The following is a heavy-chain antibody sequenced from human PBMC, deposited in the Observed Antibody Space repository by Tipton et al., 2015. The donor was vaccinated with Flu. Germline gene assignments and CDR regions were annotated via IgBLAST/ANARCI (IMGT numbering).Heavy chain of an antibody. CDR2: INHSGST. CDR3: ASGVWFGGYYFDY. CDR1: GGSFSGYY. Sequence: TLSLTCAVYGGSFSGYYWSWIRQPPGKGLEWIGEINHSGSTNYNPSLKSRVTISVDTSKNQFSLKLSSVTAAATAVYYCASGVWFGGYYFDYWGEGTLVPVSS. D-gene: IGHD3-10*01. V-gene: IGHV4-34*01. J-gene: IGHJ4*02.